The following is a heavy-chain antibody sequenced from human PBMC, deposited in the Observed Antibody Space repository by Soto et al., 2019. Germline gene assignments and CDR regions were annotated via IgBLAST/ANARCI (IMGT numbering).Heavy chain of an antibody. CDR2: ISWNSNYI. Sequence: EVHLVESGGGLVQPGRSLRLSCAASGFNFDEYAMHWVRQVPGKGLEWVSGISWNSNYIDYGDSVKGRFTISRDNARNSLYLQMNSLRAEDTALYYCARRHWGFDSWGQGTLVTVSS. CDR1: GFNFDEYA. V-gene: IGHV3-9*01. CDR3: ARRHWGFDS. D-gene: IGHD3-16*01. J-gene: IGHJ4*02.